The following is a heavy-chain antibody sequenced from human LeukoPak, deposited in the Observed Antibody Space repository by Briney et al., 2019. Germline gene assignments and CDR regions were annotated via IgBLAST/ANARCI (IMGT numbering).Heavy chain of an antibody. V-gene: IGHV4-4*07. Sequence: TSETLSLTCTLSGGSISTYYWSWIRQPAGKGLEWIGRIYTSGSNNYNPSLKSRLTMSIEPSKNQFSLKLSSVTAADTAVYYCARHRGYSYGFDDFNIWGQGTMVIVSS. D-gene: IGHD5-18*01. CDR2: IYTSGSN. CDR3: ARHRGYSYGFDDFNI. CDR1: GGSISTYY. J-gene: IGHJ3*02.